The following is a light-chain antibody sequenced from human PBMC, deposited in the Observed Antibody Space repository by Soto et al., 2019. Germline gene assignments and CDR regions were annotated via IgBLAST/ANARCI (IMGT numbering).Light chain of an antibody. V-gene: IGLV2-14*01. Sequence: SVLTQPASVSGSPGQSITISCTGTSSDVGGYNFVSWYQQHPDKAPKLMIYDVTNRPSGVSNRFSGYKSGNTASLTISGLQAEDEADYYCSSYTSISTYVFGTGTKLTVL. CDR3: SSYTSISTYV. CDR1: SSDVGGYNF. J-gene: IGLJ1*01. CDR2: DVT.